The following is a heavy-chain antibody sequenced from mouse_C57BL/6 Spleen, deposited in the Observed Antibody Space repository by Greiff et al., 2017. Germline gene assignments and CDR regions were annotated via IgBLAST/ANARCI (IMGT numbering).Heavy chain of an antibody. J-gene: IGHJ2*01. V-gene: IGHV1-78*01. CDR3: ARRTGTYYFDY. CDR2: IYPRDGST. D-gene: IGHD4-1*01. Sequence: VKLVESDAELVKPGASVKISCKVSGYTFTDHTIHWMKQRPEQGLEWIGYIYPRDGSTKYNQKFKGKSTLTVDKSSSTAYMQLSSLTSEDSAVYYCARRTGTYYFDYWGQGTTLTVSS. CDR1: GYTFTDHT.